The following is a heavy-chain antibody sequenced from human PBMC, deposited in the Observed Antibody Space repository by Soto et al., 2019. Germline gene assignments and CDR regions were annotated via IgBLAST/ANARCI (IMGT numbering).Heavy chain of an antibody. CDR3: ARLGEGYCSGGSCPRAFDI. V-gene: IGHV5-10-1*01. Sequence: GESLKISCKGSGYSFTSYWISWVRQIPGKGLEWMGRIDPSDSYTNYSPSFQGHVTISADKSISTAYLQWSSLKASDTAMYYCARLGEGYCSGGSCPRAFDIWGQGTMVTVSS. D-gene: IGHD2-15*01. CDR2: IDPSDSYT. J-gene: IGHJ3*02. CDR1: GYSFTSYW.